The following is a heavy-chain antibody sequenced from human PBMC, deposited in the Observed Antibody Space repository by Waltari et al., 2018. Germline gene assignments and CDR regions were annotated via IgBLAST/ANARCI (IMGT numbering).Heavy chain of an antibody. D-gene: IGHD3-3*01. CDR1: GGSISRYY. CDR2: IYTSGST. V-gene: IGHV4-4*07. CDR3: ARDLPQDYDFWSGYSAFDY. Sequence: QVQMQESGPGLVKSSETLSLTCTVSGGSISRYYWRWIRTPAGKGLEWIGRIYTSGSTNYNPSLKSRVTMSVDTSKNQFSLKLSSVTAADTAVYYCARDLPQDYDFWSGYSAFDYWGQGTLVTVSS. J-gene: IGHJ4*02.